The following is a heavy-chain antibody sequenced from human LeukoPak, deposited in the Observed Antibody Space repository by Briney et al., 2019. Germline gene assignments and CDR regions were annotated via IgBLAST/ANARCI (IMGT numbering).Heavy chain of an antibody. V-gene: IGHV3-23*01. CDR2: IPTSGGST. D-gene: IGHD3-16*01. J-gene: IGHJ4*02. CDR1: GFPFSNYG. Sequence: GGSLRLSCAASGFPFSNYGMHWVRQAPGRGLEWVSSIPTSGGSTSYADTVKGRFTISRDNSKNTLYLQMSSLRAEDTAVYYCAKRSSLNYFDSWGQGTLVTVSS. CDR3: AKRSSLNYFDS.